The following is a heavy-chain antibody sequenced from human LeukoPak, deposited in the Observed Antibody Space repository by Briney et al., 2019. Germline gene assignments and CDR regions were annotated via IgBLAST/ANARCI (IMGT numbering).Heavy chain of an antibody. D-gene: IGHD4-23*01. CDR1: GFTFSSYA. CDR3: AKDSWVTLYYFDY. V-gene: IGHV3-23*01. CDR2: ISGSGGST. J-gene: IGHJ4*02. Sequence: AGGSLRLSCAAYGFTFSSYAMSWVRQAPGKGLEWVSAISGSGGSTYYADSVKGRFTISRDNSKNTLYLQMNSLRAEDTAVYYCAKDSWVTLYYFDYWGQGTLVTVSS.